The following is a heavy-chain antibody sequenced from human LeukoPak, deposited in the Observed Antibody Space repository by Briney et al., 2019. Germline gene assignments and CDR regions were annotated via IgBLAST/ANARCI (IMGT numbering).Heavy chain of an antibody. D-gene: IGHD6-25*01. CDR1: GGSITSYY. J-gene: IGHJ4*02. Sequence: PSETLSLTSTVSGGSITSYYWSWLRQSPGKGLEWIGYIYYSGSTNYNPSLKSRVTISVDTSKNQFSLKLSSVTAADTAVYYCAGRSYSSGFYYFDYWGQGTLVTVSS. V-gene: IGHV4-59*08. CDR2: IYYSGST. CDR3: AGRSYSSGFYYFDY.